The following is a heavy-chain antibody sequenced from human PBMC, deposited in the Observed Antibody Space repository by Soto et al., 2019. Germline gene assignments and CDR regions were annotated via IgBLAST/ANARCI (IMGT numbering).Heavy chain of an antibody. CDR1: GFTFSSYG. V-gene: IGHV3-33*01. CDR2: IWYDGSNK. J-gene: IGHJ5*02. D-gene: IGHD3-9*01. Sequence: QVQLVESGGGVVQPGRSLRLSCAASGFTFSSYGMHWVRQAPGKGLEWVAVIWYDGSNKYYADSVKGRFTISRDNSKNTLYLQMNSLRAEDTAVYYCAREYYDTAWFDPWGQGTLVTVSS. CDR3: AREYYDTAWFDP.